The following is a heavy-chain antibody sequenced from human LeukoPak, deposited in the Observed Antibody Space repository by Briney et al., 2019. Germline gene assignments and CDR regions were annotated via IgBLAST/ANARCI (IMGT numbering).Heavy chain of an antibody. CDR2: ISAYNGNT. V-gene: IGHV1-18*01. D-gene: IGHD5-12*01. CDR3: AINDREYSGHDEYYYYGMDV. Sequence: ASVKVSCKASVYMFTNYGIRWVRQAPGQGLEWMGWISAYNGNTNYAREFQGRVTMTTDTSTGTAYMELRSLLSDDTAVYYCAINDREYSGHDEYYYYGMDVWGQGTTVTVSS. CDR1: VYMFTNYG. J-gene: IGHJ6*02.